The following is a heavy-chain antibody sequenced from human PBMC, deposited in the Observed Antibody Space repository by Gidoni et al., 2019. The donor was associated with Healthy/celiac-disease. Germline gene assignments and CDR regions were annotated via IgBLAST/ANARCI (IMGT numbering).Heavy chain of an antibody. V-gene: IGHV3-49*04. CDR3: TRAQMGATDAFDI. D-gene: IGHD1-26*01. CDR1: GFTFGDYA. J-gene: IGHJ3*02. Sequence: EVQLVESGGGLVQPGRSLRLSCTASGFTFGDYAMSWVRQAPGKGLEWVGVIRSKAYGGTTEYAASVKGRFTISRDDSKSIAYLQMNSLKTEDTAVYYCTRAQMGATDAFDIWGQGTMVTVSS. CDR2: IRSKAYGGTT.